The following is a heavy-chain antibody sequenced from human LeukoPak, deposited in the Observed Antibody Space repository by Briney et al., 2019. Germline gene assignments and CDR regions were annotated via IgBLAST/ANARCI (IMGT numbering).Heavy chain of an antibody. CDR2: IYYSGST. V-gene: IGHV4-59*08. D-gene: IGHD3-10*01. CDR1: GGSIRSYY. Sequence: PSGTLSLTCTVSGGSIRSYYWSWIRQPPGTGLEWIGFIYYSGSTNYNPSLKSRVTISVDTSKNQFSLKLSSVTAADTAVYYCARHGSGSGPFYDDWGQGTLVTVTP. J-gene: IGHJ4*02. CDR3: ARHGSGSGPFYDD.